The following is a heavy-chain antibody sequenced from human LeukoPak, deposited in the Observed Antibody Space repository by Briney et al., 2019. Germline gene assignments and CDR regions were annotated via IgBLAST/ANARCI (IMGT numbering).Heavy chain of an antibody. CDR2: INHSGST. J-gene: IGHJ4*02. CDR3: ASGSSSWYYFDY. D-gene: IGHD6-13*01. V-gene: IGHV4-34*01. CDR1: GGSFSGYY. Sequence: SETLSLICAVYGGSFSGYYWSWIRQPPGKGLEWVGEINHSGSTNYNPSLKSRVTISVDTSKNQFSLKLSSVTAADTAVYYCASGSSSWYYFDYWGQGTLVTVSS.